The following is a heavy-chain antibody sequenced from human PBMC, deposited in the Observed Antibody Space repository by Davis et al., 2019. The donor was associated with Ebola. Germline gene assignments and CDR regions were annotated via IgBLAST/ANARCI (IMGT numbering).Heavy chain of an antibody. V-gene: IGHV3-53*05. CDR1: GFTVSSNH. CDR2: IYDQTT. Sequence: GGSLRLSCAASGFTVSSNHMSWVRQAPGKGLEWVSVIYDQTTAYADSVRGRFIISRDKSNNTLYLDMNSLRVDDTAVYYCATTQWLREFDNWGQGTLVTASS. CDR3: ATTQWLREFDN. J-gene: IGHJ4*02. D-gene: IGHD6-19*01.